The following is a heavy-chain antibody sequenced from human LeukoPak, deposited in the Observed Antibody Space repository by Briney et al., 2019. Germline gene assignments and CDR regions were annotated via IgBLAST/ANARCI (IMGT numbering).Heavy chain of an antibody. J-gene: IGHJ1*01. CDR1: GFTVSSNY. CDR3: ANSFSNSLFQH. V-gene: IGHV3-53*05. Sequence: GGSLRLSCAASGFTVSSNYMSWVRQAPGKGLEWVSVIYSGGSTYYADSVKGRFTISRDNSKNTLYLQMNSLRAEDTAVYYCANSFSNSLFQHWGQGTLVTVSS. CDR2: IYSGGST. D-gene: IGHD4-11*01.